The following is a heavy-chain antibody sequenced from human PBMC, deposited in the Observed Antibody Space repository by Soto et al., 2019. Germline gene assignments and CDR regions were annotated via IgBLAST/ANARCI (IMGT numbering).Heavy chain of an antibody. D-gene: IGHD1-26*01. Sequence: QVQLVESGGGVVQPGRSLRLSCAASGFTFRSYGMQWVRQAAGKGLEWVAVIWYDGSNKYYADSVKGRFTISRDNSKNTLYLQMNRLRAEDTAVYYCVSASGSYSGYYWGQGTLVTVSS. CDR1: GFTFRSYG. J-gene: IGHJ4*02. V-gene: IGHV3-33*01. CDR2: IWYDGSNK. CDR3: VSASGSYSGYY.